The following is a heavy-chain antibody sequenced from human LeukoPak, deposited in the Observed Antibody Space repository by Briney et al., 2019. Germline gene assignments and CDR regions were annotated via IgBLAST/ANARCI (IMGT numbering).Heavy chain of an antibody. CDR1: GFTFSSYG. V-gene: IGHV3-33*06. CDR2: IWYDGSNK. J-gene: IGHJ4*02. Sequence: GGSLRLSCAASGFTFSSYGMHWVRQAPGKGLEWLAVIWYDGSNKYYADSVKGRITISRDNSKNPLYLQMNSLRAEDTAVYYCAKDLSYWGGDCYSRGFDYWGQGTLVTVSS. D-gene: IGHD2-21*02. CDR3: AKDLSYWGGDCYSRGFDY.